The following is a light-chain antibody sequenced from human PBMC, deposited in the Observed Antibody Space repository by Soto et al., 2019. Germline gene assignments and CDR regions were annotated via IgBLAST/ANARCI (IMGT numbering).Light chain of an antibody. V-gene: IGKV3-20*01. J-gene: IGKJ4*01. CDR3: QQYGSTPLT. CDR2: DAS. CDR1: QSVRSNY. Sequence: EIVLKQSPDTLSLSPGEGATLSCRASQSVRSNYLAWYQQKPGQAPRFLIYDASSRATGIPDRFSGSGSGTDFTLTISRLEPEDFAVYYCQQYGSTPLTFGGGTKVDIK.